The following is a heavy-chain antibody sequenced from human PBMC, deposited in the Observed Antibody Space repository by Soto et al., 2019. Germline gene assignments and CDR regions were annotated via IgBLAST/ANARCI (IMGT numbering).Heavy chain of an antibody. CDR3: AREGVLLWFGEPLRGMDV. D-gene: IGHD3-10*01. Sequence: PSETLSLTCTVSGGSVSSGSYYWSCIRQPPGKGLEWIGYIYYSGSTNYNPSLKSRVTISVDTSKNQFSLKLSSVTAADTAVYYCAREGVLLWFGEPLRGMDVWGQGTTVTVSS. V-gene: IGHV4-61*01. J-gene: IGHJ6*02. CDR1: GGSVSSGSYY. CDR2: IYYSGST.